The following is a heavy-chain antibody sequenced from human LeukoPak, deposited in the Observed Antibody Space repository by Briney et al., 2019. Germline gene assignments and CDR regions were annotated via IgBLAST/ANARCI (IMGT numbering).Heavy chain of an antibody. D-gene: IGHD6-19*01. V-gene: IGHV3-64D*06. CDR2: ITNNGGDV. CDR3: VRRWSSGWCGDY. Sequence: QPGGSLRLSCSASGFTFSNYGMHWVRQVPGKGVEYVSAITNNGGDVNYADSVKGRFTISRDNSKNTVFLQMSALRGEDTAVYFCVRRWSSGWCGDYWGQGALVTVSS. J-gene: IGHJ4*02. CDR1: GFTFSNYG.